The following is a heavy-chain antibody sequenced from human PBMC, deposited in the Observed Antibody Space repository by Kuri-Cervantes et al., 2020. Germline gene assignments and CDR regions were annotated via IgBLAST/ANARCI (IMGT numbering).Heavy chain of an antibody. CDR1: GGSFRGYY. J-gene: IGHJ5*02. CDR3: ARDGGYATRSWFDP. D-gene: IGHD2-8*01. Sequence: SQTLSLTCAVYGGSFRGYYWSWIRQPPGKGLEWIGEINHSGSTNYNPSLKSRVTISVDTSKNQFSLKLSSVTAADTAVYYCARDGGYATRSWFDPWGQGTLVTVSS. V-gene: IGHV4-34*01. CDR2: INHSGST.